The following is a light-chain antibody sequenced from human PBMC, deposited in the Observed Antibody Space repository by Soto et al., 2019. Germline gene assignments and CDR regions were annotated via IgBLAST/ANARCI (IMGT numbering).Light chain of an antibody. V-gene: IGKV3-20*01. CDR2: GAS. Sequence: EIVLTQFPGALSLSPGERVTLSCRASQTVSNTYLAWYQQKSGQAPKFLIYGASNMATGIPDRFSGSGSGTDFTLTISRLEPEYFALYYCQQYGALPPTFGGGTKVEIK. CDR1: QTVSNTY. J-gene: IGKJ4*01. CDR3: QQYGALPPT.